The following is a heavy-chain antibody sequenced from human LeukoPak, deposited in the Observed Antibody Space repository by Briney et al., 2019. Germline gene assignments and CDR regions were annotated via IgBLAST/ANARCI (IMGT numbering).Heavy chain of an antibody. CDR1: GGSFSGYY. CDR2: INHSGST. CDR3: ARGRSYDFWSGYYIGQLAYFDY. Sequence: PLETLSLTCAVYGGSFSGYYWSWIRQPPGKGLEWIGEINHSGSTNYNPSLKSRVTISVDTSKNQFSLKLSSVTAADTAVYYCARGRSYDFWSGYYIGQLAYFDYWGQGTLVTVSS. J-gene: IGHJ4*02. V-gene: IGHV4-34*01. D-gene: IGHD3-3*01.